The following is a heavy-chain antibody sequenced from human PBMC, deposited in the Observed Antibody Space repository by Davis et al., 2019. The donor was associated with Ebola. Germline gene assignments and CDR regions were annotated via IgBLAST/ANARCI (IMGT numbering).Heavy chain of an antibody. D-gene: IGHD7-27*01. J-gene: IGHJ4*02. CDR3: SSTLGTLDY. CDR2: IRSKANSYAT. Sequence: GESLKISCAAPGFTFSGSAMHWVRQASGKGLEWVGRIRSKANSYATAYAASVKGRFTISRDDSKNMAYLQMNSLKSEDTAVYYCSSTLGTLDYWGQGTLVTVSS. CDR1: GFTFSGSA. V-gene: IGHV3-73*01.